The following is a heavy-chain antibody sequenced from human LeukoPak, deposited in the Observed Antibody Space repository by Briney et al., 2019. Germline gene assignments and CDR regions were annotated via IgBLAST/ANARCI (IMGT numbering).Heavy chain of an antibody. CDR1: GFTFSSYG. CDR2: IWYDGSNK. D-gene: IGHD4-17*01. J-gene: IGHJ4*02. CDR3: AKNSRKYGDYGAYDY. Sequence: GRSLRLSCAASGFTFSSYGMHWVRQAPGKGLEWVAVIWYDGSNKYYADSVKGRFTISRDNSKNTLYLQMNSLRAEDTAVYYCAKNSRKYGDYGAYDYWGQGTPVTVSS. V-gene: IGHV3-33*06.